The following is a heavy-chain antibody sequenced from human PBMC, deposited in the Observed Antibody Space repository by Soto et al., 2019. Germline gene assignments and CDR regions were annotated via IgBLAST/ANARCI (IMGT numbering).Heavy chain of an antibody. CDR3: AIIYCSSTSCPDAFDI. Sequence: GASVKLSCKASGYTFTSYDINWVRQATRQGLEWMGWMNPNSGNTGYAQKFQGRVTMTRNTSISTAYMELSSLRSEDTAVYYCAIIYCSSTSCPDAFDIWGQGTMVTVSS. CDR1: GYTFTSYD. V-gene: IGHV1-8*01. J-gene: IGHJ3*02. CDR2: MNPNSGNT. D-gene: IGHD2-2*01.